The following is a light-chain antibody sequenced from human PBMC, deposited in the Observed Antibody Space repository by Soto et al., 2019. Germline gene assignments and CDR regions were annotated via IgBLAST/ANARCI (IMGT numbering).Light chain of an antibody. CDR3: LQHNTYPLS. CDR1: QDIRND. J-gene: IGKJ4*01. CDR2: SAS. V-gene: IGKV1-17*01. Sequence: DIQMTQSPSSLSASVGDRVTITCRASQDIRNDLGWYQQEPGKAPKRLIYSASSLQRGVPSRFSGSGSGTEFTLTISSLQPEDFATYYCLQHNTYPLSFGGGTKVEIK.